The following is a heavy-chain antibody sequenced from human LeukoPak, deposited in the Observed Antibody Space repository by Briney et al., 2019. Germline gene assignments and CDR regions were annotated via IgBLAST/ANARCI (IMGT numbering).Heavy chain of an antibody. J-gene: IGHJ5*02. CDR1: GFTFSSYG. CDR2: ISTSSGYI. CDR3: ARDALDWYNWFDP. V-gene: IGHV3-21*01. D-gene: IGHD3-9*01. Sequence: GGSLRLSCAASGFTFSSYGMHWVRQAPGKGLEWVSSISTSSGYIYYADSVKGRFTISRDNARNFLYLQMNSLRVEDTAVYYCARDALDWYNWFDPWGQGTLVTVSS.